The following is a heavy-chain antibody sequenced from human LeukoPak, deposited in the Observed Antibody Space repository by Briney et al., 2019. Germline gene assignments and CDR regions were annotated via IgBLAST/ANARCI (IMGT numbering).Heavy chain of an antibody. V-gene: IGHV1-2*02. CDR1: GYTFTGYY. Sequence: ASVKVSCKASGYTFTGYYMHWVRQAPGQGLEWMGWINPNSGGTNYAQKFQGRVTMTRDTSISTAYMELSRLRSDDTAVYYCARDRAVVIFSDYWGQGTLVTVSS. J-gene: IGHJ4*02. D-gene: IGHD3-22*01. CDR3: ARDRAVVIFSDY. CDR2: INPNSGGT.